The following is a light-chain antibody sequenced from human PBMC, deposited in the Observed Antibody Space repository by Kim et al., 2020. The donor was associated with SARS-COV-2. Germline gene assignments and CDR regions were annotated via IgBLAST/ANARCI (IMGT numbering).Light chain of an antibody. CDR3: LQHNVYPLT. CDR1: QAISNY. V-gene: IGKV1-17*03. Sequence: ASVGDSVTITCRASQAISNYLVWFQQKPGKGPKRLIYAASTLESGVPSRFSGSGSGTEFTLTISSLQPEDSATYFCLQHNVYPLTFGGGTKVDIK. J-gene: IGKJ4*01. CDR2: AAS.